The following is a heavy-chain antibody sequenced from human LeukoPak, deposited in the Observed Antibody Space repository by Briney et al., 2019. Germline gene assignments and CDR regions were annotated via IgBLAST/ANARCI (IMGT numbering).Heavy chain of an antibody. CDR2: ISGNGGNT. V-gene: IGHV3-43*02. D-gene: IGHD1-20*01. CDR1: GFTFDDYA. J-gene: IGHJ4*02. Sequence: GGSLRLSCAASGFTFDDYAMHWVRQVPGKGLEWVSLISGNGGNTYYADSVKGRFTISRDNSKNSLYLQMNSLRTEDTALYYCAKDISNWNPRHFDSWGQGTLVTVSS. CDR3: AKDISNWNPRHFDS.